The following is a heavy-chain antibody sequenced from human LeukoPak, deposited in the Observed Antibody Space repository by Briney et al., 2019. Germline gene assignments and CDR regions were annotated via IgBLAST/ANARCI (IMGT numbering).Heavy chain of an antibody. J-gene: IGHJ6*03. CDR2: IYHSGST. V-gene: IGHV4-38-2*01. D-gene: IGHD3-3*01. CDR1: GYSISSGYY. CDR3: ARVRGTLYYDFWSGDPSYYYMDV. Sequence: SETLSLTCAVSGYSISSGYYWGWIRQPPGKGLEWIGSIYHSGSTYYNPSLKSRVTISVDTSKNQFSLKLSSVTAADTAVYYCARVRGTLYYDFWSGDPSYYYMDVWGKGTPVTVSS.